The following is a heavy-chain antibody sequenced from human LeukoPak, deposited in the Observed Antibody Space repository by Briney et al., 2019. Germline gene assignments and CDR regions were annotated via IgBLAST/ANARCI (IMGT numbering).Heavy chain of an antibody. J-gene: IGHJ4*02. CDR1: GGTFSSYA. V-gene: IGHV1-69*05. CDR2: IIPIFGTA. D-gene: IGHD1-1*01. CDR3: ARHLNWNYLDY. Sequence: SVKVSCKASGGTFSSYAISWVRQAPGQGLEWIGRIIPIFGTANYAQKFQGRVTITTDESTSTAYMALSSLRSEDTAVYYCARHLNWNYLDYWGQGTLVTVSS.